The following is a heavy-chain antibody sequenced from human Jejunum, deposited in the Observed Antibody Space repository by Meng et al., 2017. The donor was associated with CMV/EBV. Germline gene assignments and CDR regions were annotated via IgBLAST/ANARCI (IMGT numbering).Heavy chain of an antibody. J-gene: IGHJ5*01. V-gene: IGHV1-69*04. D-gene: IGHD3-16*01. CDR3: ASDITGNSYAYDS. CDR2: IIPIIGRP. CDR1: GGALRSYV. Sequence: SGGALRSYVISWGRQAPGQGLEWMGRIIPIIGRPHHAQRFQDRVSITADKATSTVYMELRTLTSEDTAVYFCASDITGNSYAYDSWGQGTLVTVSS.